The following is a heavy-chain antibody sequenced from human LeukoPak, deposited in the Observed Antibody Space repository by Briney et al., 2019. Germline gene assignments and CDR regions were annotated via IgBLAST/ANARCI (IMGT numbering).Heavy chain of an antibody. D-gene: IGHD1-26*01. CDR3: ARSHSGSYSNAFDI. J-gene: IGHJ3*02. V-gene: IGHV3-23*05. CDR1: GFTFSSSA. Sequence: GGSLRLSCAASGFTFSSSAMSWVRQAPGKGLEWVSGIYSSGNTYYADAVKGRFTISRDNSKNTLYLQMSSLRAEDTAVYYCARSHSGSYSNAFDIWGQGTMVTVSS. CDR2: IYSSGNT.